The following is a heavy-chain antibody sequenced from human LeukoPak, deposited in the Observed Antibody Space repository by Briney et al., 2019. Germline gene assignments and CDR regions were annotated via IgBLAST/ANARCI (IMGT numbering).Heavy chain of an antibody. CDR1: GFTFSSYW. CDR3: AVSSSSSGAGGI. Sequence: GGSLRLSCAASGFTFSSYWMTWVRQASGKGLEWAANINQDGSEKYYVDSVRGRFTISRDNAKNSLYLQMNSLRVEDTALYYCAVSSSSSGAGGIWGQGTLVTVSS. CDR2: INQDGSEK. D-gene: IGHD6-6*01. J-gene: IGHJ4*02. V-gene: IGHV3-7*01.